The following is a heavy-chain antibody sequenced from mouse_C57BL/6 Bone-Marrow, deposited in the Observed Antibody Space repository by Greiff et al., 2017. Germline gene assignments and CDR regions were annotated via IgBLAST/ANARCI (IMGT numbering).Heavy chain of an antibody. D-gene: IGHD3-1*01. CDR2: ISYDGSN. V-gene: IGHV3-6*01. Sequence: DVQLQESGPGLVKPSQSLSLTCSVTGYSITSGYYWNWIRQFPGNKLEWMGYISYDGSNNYNPSLKNRISITRDTSKNQFFLKLNSVTTEDTATYYCARDLGGLFDYWGQGTTLTVSS. J-gene: IGHJ2*01. CDR3: ARDLGGLFDY. CDR1: GYSITSGYY.